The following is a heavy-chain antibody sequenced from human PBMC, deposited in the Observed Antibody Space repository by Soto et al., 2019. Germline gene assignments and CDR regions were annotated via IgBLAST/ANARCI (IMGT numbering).Heavy chain of an antibody. Sequence: SETLSLTCAVYGGSFSGYYWSWIRQPPGKGLEWIGEINHRGSTNYNPSLKSRVTISVDTSKNQFSLKLSSVTAADTAVYYCARGRDYDSSGYPYYFDYWGQGTLVTVSS. V-gene: IGHV4-34*01. D-gene: IGHD3-22*01. J-gene: IGHJ4*02. CDR2: INHRGST. CDR3: ARGRDYDSSGYPYYFDY. CDR1: GGSFSGYY.